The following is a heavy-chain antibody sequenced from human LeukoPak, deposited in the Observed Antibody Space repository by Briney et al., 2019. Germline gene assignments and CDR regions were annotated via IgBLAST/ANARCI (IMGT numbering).Heavy chain of an antibody. CDR3: ANSLDYGGNSIDY. Sequence: GGSLRLSCAASGYTFSRYGMHWVRQAPGKGLEWVTFISDDGSKRKYADSVKGRLTISRDNSKNTMYLQMTSLRVEDTAVYYCANSLDYGGNSIDYWGQGTLVTVSS. V-gene: IGHV3-30*18. CDR2: ISDDGSKR. CDR1: GYTFSRYG. J-gene: IGHJ4*02. D-gene: IGHD4-23*01.